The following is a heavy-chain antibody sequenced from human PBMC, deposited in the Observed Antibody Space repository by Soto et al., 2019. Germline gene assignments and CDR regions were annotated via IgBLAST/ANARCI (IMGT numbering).Heavy chain of an antibody. CDR2: IIPIFGTA. CDR3: AGRDYGDYGYFDY. D-gene: IGHD4-17*01. Sequence: SVKVSCKASGGTISSYAISWVRQAPGQGLEWMGGIIPIFGTANYAQKFQGRVTITADESTSTAYMELSSLRSEDTAVYYCAGRDYGDYGYFDYWGQGTLVTVSS. J-gene: IGHJ4*02. CDR1: GGTISSYA. V-gene: IGHV1-69*13.